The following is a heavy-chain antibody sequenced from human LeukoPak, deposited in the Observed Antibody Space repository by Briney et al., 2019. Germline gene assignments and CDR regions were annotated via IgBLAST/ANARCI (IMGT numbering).Heavy chain of an antibody. D-gene: IGHD3-9*01. CDR1: GFTFSSYH. CDR2: ITYDGSNK. CDR3: AKTVGMAPGSIYFDGNWKVTDAFDI. V-gene: IGHV3-30*18. J-gene: IGHJ3*02. Sequence: AGVSLRLTCAAYGFTFSSYHMHWVRQAPGKGLVWVADITYDGSNKYYADPVKARFIISRDISKNTLYLQMHSLSAADIYVYYCAKTVGMAPGSIYFDGNWKVTDAFDIWGQGTMVTVSS.